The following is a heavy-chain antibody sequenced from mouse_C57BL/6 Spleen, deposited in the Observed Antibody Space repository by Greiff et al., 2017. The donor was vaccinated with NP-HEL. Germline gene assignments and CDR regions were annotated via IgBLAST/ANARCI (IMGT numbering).Heavy chain of an antibody. V-gene: IGHV5-17*01. CDR1: GFTFSDYG. D-gene: IGHD1-1*01. CDR2: ISSGSSTI. J-gene: IGHJ1*03. Sequence: EVQLQESGGGLVKPGGSLKLSCAASGFTFSDYGMHWVRQAPEKGLEWVAYISSGSSTIYYADTVKGRFTISRDNAKNTLFLQMTSLRSEDTAMYYCARRRGSSYWYFDVWGTGTTVTVSS. CDR3: ARRRGSSYWYFDV.